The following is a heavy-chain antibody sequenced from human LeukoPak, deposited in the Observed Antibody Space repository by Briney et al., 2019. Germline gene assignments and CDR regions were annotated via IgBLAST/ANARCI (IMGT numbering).Heavy chain of an antibody. CDR3: ARPAAGWLQADY. CDR2: IYPGDSDT. J-gene: IGHJ4*02. Sequence: TGESLKISCKGSGYSFTSYWIGWVRLMPGKGLDCMGIIYPGDSDTSYSPSFQGQVTISADKSISTAYLQWSSLKASDTAMYYCARPAAGWLQADYWGQGTLVTVSS. D-gene: IGHD5-24*01. CDR1: GYSFTSYW. V-gene: IGHV5-51*01.